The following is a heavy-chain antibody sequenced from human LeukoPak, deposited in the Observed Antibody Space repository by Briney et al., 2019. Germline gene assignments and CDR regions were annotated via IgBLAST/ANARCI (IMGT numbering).Heavy chain of an antibody. D-gene: IGHD6-25*01. CDR2: IYTSGNT. Sequence: PSETLSLTCTVSGGSINSDSYYWSWVRQPAGKGLEWIGRIYTSGNTRYNPSLSSRVTISIDMSKNQLSLKLRSVTAADTAVYYCARDHGSNFDYWGQGTLVTVSS. CDR1: GGSINSDSYY. J-gene: IGHJ4*02. V-gene: IGHV4-61*02. CDR3: ARDHGSNFDY.